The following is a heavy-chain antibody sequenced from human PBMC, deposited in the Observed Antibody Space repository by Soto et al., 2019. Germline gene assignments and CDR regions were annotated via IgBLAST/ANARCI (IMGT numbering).Heavy chain of an antibody. CDR1: GINFVLYD. Sequence: PVGSLRLSCADSGINFVLYDMHWVRQATGKRLERGSESSSSRGGTTRYVDSVRGGFTISRDNSRNTLYLEMTSLGADDAATYFYAQMTVMTSSAFDVWGQGTLGTVS. CDR3: AQMTVMTSSAFDV. J-gene: IGHJ3*01. CDR2: SSSSRGGTT. V-gene: IGHV3-23*01. D-gene: IGHD3-9*01.